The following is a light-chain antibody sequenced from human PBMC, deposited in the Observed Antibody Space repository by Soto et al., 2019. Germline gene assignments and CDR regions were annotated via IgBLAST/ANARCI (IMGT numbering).Light chain of an antibody. J-gene: IGLJ1*01. CDR3: SSYAGSNKSV. CDR2: EVS. V-gene: IGLV2-8*01. CDR1: SSDIGSYNY. Sequence: QSVLTQPPSASGSPGQSVTISCTGTSSDIGSYNYVSWYQQHPGKAPKLMIYEVSKRPSGVPDRFSGSKSGNTASLTVSGLQADDEADYYCSSYAGSNKSVFGTGTKLTVL.